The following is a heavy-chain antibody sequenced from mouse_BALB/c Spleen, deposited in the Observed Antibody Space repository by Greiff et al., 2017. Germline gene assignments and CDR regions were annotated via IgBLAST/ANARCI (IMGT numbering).Heavy chain of an antibody. CDR1: GYTFSSYW. CDR2: ILPGSGST. Sequence: QVQLQQSGAELMKPGASVKISCKATGYTFSSYWIEWVKQRPGHGLEWIGEILPGSGSTNYNEKFKGKATFTADTSSNTAYMQLSSLTSEDSAVYYCANNYYYGSTPYAMDDWGQGTSVTVSS. V-gene: IGHV1-9*01. J-gene: IGHJ4*01. CDR3: ANNYYYGSTPYAMDD. D-gene: IGHD1-1*01.